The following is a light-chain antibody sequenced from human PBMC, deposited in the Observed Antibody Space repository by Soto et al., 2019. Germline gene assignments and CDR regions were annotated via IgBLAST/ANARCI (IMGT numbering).Light chain of an antibody. CDR3: SSYTSTSTVV. CDR1: SSDVGGFNY. CDR2: DVS. V-gene: IGLV2-14*01. Sequence: QSVLTQPASVSGSPGQSITISCTGTSSDVGGFNYVSWYQHHPGKAPRLMIYDVSYRPSGVSNRFSGSKSGNTASLIISGLQAEDEADYYCSSYTSTSTVVFGGGTKLTVL. J-gene: IGLJ2*01.